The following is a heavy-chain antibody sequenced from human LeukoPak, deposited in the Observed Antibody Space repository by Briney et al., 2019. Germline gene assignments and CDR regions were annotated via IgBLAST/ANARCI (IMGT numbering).Heavy chain of an antibody. Sequence: GGSLTLSCTASGFTFSTCGMTWVRQAPGKGLEWVSSISGNDDGTYYADSVKGRFTISRDNSKNTLYLQMNSLRAEDTAIYYCAKRGPIYSASPGNDFDYWGQGTLVTVSS. CDR2: ISGNDDGT. J-gene: IGHJ4*02. CDR1: GFTFSTCG. V-gene: IGHV3-23*01. CDR3: AKRGPIYSASPGNDFDY. D-gene: IGHD5-12*01.